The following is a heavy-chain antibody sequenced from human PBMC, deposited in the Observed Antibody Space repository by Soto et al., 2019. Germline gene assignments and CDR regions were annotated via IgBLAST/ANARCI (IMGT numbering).Heavy chain of an antibody. D-gene: IGHD2-15*01. CDR3: ARDRYCAGGTCYTFLLDD. Sequence: SETLSLTCTVSGGSISPYYWSWIRQPPGKGLEWIAYINDRGSTNYNPSLKSRVTISLDMSKNQFSLKLSSVTAADTAIYYCARDRYCAGGTCYTFLLDDWGQGILVTVSS. J-gene: IGHJ4*02. CDR1: GGSISPYY. V-gene: IGHV4-59*01. CDR2: INDRGST.